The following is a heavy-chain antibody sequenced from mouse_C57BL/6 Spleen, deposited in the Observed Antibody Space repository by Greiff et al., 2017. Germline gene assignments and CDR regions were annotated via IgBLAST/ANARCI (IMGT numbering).Heavy chain of an antibody. Sequence: QVQLKQPGAELVRPGSSVKLSCKASGYTFTSYWMDWVKQRPGQGLEWIGNIYPSDSETHYNQKFKDKATLTVDKSSSTAYMQLSSLTSEDSAVYYCARGAEGYEREFDYWGQGTTLTVSS. CDR1: GYTFTSYW. CDR3: ARGAEGYEREFDY. V-gene: IGHV1-61*01. CDR2: IYPSDSET. J-gene: IGHJ2*01. D-gene: IGHD2-2*01.